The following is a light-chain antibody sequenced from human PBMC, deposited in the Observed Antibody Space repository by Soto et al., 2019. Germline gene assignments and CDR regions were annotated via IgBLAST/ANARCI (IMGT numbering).Light chain of an antibody. CDR1: SSDVGGYDY. V-gene: IGLV2-11*01. CDR2: EVI. CDR3: CSYAGTYTPVV. J-gene: IGLJ2*01. Sequence: QSVLTQPRSVSGSPGQSVTISCTGTSSDVGGYDYVSWYQQSPGKAPKLLIYEVIERPSGVPDRFSGSKSGNTASLTISGLQGEDEADYYCCSYAGTYTPVVFGGGTKLTVL.